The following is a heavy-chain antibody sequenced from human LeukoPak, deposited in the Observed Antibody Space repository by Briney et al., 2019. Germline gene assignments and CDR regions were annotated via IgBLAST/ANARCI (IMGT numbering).Heavy chain of an antibody. CDR3: ARVLRYRPGYYYMDV. V-gene: IGHV1-46*01. CDR1: GYTFTSYY. D-gene: IGHD3-9*01. J-gene: IGHJ6*03. Sequence: ASVKVSCKASGYTFTSYYMHWVRQAPGQGLEWMGIINPSGGSTSYAQKFQGRVTMTRDMSTSTVYMELSSLRSEDTAVYYCARVLRYRPGYYYMDVWGKGTTVTVSS. CDR2: INPSGGST.